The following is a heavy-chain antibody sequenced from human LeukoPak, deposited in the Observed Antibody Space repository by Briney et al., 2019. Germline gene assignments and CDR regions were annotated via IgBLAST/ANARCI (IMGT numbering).Heavy chain of an antibody. CDR3: ARVGSNHLNYYYYYGMDV. J-gene: IGHJ6*02. Sequence: GRSLRLSCAASGFTLRTYPMHWVRQAPGKGLEWVAVISYDGSDKYYADSVRGRFTISRDNSKNTLYLHVNNLRVEDTAVYYCARVGSNHLNYYYYYGMDVWGQGTTVTVSS. D-gene: IGHD1-14*01. CDR1: GFTLRTYP. V-gene: IGHV3-30*14. CDR2: ISYDGSDK.